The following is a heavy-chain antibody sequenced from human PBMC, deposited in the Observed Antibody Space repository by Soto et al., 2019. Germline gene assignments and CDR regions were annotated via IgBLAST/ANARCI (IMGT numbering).Heavy chain of an antibody. CDR2: IYSSGST. D-gene: IGHD6-13*01. J-gene: IGHJ4*02. CDR1: GGSIGSYY. Sequence: QVQLQESGPGLVKPSETLSLTCTVSGGSIGSYYWSWIRQPAGKGLEWIGRIYSSGSTNYTPSLKSRVTMSVDTSKNQFSLNLSSVTAADTAMYYCARRDSSRWYFDSWGQGTLATVSS. CDR3: ARRDSSRWYFDS. V-gene: IGHV4-4*07.